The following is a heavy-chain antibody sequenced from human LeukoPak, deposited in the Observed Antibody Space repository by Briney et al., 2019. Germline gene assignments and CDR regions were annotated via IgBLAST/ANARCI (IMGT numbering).Heavy chain of an antibody. D-gene: IGHD1-26*01. CDR3: ARSPSGSYDY. CDR2: ISAYNGNT. CDR1: GYTFTSYD. J-gene: IGHJ4*02. Sequence: ASVKVSCKASGYTFTSYDINWVRQATGQGLEWMGWISAYNGNTNYAQKLQGRVTMTTDTSTSTAYMELRSLRSDDTAVYYCARSPSGSYDYWGQGTLVTVSS. V-gene: IGHV1-18*01.